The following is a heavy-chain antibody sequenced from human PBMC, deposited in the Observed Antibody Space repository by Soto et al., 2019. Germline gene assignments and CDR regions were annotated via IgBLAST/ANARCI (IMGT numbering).Heavy chain of an antibody. CDR1: GGSMSSGAYY. Sequence: TSETLSLTCSVSGGSMSSGAYYWIWIRQHPGKGLEWIAYIYYSGNTYYNPSLRSRITISVDTSQNQFSLKLTSVTDADTAVYYCASTYSGYLDNWGQGTLVTVSS. CDR3: ASTYSGYLDN. D-gene: IGHD3-22*01. J-gene: IGHJ4*02. CDR2: IYYSGNT. V-gene: IGHV4-31*03.